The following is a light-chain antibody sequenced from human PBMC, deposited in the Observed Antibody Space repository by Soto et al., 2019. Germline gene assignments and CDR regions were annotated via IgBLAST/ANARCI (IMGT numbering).Light chain of an antibody. CDR3: QQYSNWPPIT. V-gene: IGKV3-15*01. CDR1: QNILSN. J-gene: IGKJ5*01. CDR2: GAS. Sequence: EIVMTQSPATLSVSSGDRATLSCRASQNILSNLAWYQQIPGQAPRLLISGASTRATGIPARFSVSGSGTEFTLTISCLQSEDFAVYYCQQYSNWPPITFGEGTRLEIK.